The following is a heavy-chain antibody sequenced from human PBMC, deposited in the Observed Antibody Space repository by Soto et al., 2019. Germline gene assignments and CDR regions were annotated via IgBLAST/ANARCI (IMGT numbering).Heavy chain of an antibody. Sequence: GSGPTLVNPTQTLTLTCTLSGFSLATDGVCVTWIRQPPGKALEWLARIGWDDDKRYSTSLKTRLTISKDTSKNQVVLTMTNMDPVDTGTYYCARTLGPSAPFDRWGQGTLVTVSS. D-gene: IGHD6-6*01. V-gene: IGHV2-70*11. CDR2: IGWDDDK. J-gene: IGHJ4*02. CDR1: GFSLATDGVC. CDR3: ARTLGPSAPFDR.